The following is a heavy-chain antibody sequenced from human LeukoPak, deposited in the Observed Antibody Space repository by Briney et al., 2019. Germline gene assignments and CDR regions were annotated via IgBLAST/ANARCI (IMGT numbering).Heavy chain of an antibody. Sequence: GGSLRLSCAASGFTFDDYAMHWVRQAPGKGLEWVSGISWNSGSIGYADSVKGRFTISRDNAKNSLYLQMNSLRAEDMALYYCAKGFLPGDSDYYYMDVWGKGTTVTVSS. CDR3: AKGFLPGDSDYYYMDV. J-gene: IGHJ6*03. V-gene: IGHV3-9*03. CDR2: ISWNSGSI. CDR1: GFTFDDYA. D-gene: IGHD3-9*01.